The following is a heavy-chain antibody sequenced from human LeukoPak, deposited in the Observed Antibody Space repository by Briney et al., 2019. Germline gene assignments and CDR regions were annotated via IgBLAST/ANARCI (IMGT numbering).Heavy chain of an antibody. Sequence: ASVKVSCKASGYTFTSYGISWVRQAPGQGLEWMGWISAYNGNTNYAQKLQGRVTMTTDTSTSTAYMELRSMRSDDTAVYYCARGLSNCSSTSCYMIWGQGTLVTVSS. J-gene: IGHJ4*02. CDR2: ISAYNGNT. D-gene: IGHD2-2*02. CDR3: ARGLSNCSSTSCYMI. V-gene: IGHV1-18*01. CDR1: GYTFTSYG.